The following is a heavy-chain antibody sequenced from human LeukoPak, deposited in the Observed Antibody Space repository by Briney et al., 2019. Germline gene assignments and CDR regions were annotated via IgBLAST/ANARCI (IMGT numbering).Heavy chain of an antibody. CDR2: ITSSSSTI. CDR1: GFTFSSYA. V-gene: IGHV3-48*01. Sequence: PGGSLRLSCVASGFTFSSYAMNWVRQAPGKGLEWLSYITSSSSTIYYADSVKGRFTISRDNAKNSLYLQMNSLRAEDTAVYYCARDLLYDSSGIFDYWGQGTLVTVSS. CDR3: ARDLLYDSSGIFDY. D-gene: IGHD3-22*01. J-gene: IGHJ4*02.